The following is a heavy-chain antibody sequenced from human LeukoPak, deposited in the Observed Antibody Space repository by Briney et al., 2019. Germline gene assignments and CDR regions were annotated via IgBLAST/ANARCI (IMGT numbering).Heavy chain of an antibody. CDR3: ARVPSVIDAFDI. J-gene: IGHJ3*02. CDR1: GGSISSGGYY. V-gene: IGHV4-31*03. D-gene: IGHD2-21*01. CDR2: IYYTGSA. Sequence: SETLSLTCTVSGGSISSGGYYWSWIRQHPGKGLEWIAYIYYTGSAYYNPSLKSRLTISVDTSKNHFSLRLSSMTAADTAVYYCARVPSVIDAFDIWGQGTMVTVSS.